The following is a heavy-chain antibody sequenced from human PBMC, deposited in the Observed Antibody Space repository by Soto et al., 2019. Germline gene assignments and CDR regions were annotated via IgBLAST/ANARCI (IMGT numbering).Heavy chain of an antibody. V-gene: IGHV3-53*01. CDR3: ARDRVVPAAIRPGYYYYHYGMDV. Sequence: LRLSCASSGFTVSRNYMSWGRHAPGQGLEWVSVIYSGGSTYYADSLKGRFTISRDNSKNTLYLQMNSLRAEDTAVHYCARDRVVPAAIRPGYYYYHYGMDVWGHGTTFTVSS. CDR2: IYSGGST. J-gene: IGHJ6*02. CDR1: GFTVSRNY. D-gene: IGHD2-2*02.